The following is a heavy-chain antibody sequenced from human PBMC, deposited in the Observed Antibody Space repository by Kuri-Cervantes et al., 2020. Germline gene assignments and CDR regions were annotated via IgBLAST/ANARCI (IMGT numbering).Heavy chain of an antibody. CDR2: ISGSGGST. D-gene: IGHD2-15*01. CDR1: GFTFSSYA. J-gene: IGHJ3*02. V-gene: IGHV3-23*01. CDR3: AKVLSYNDIVVVVAATFDAFDI. Sequence: GESLKISCAASGFTFSSYAMSWVRQAPGKGLEWVSAISGSGGSTYYAASVKGRFTISRDNSKNTMYLQMNSLRAEDTAVYYCAKVLSYNDIVVVVAATFDAFDIWGQGTMVTVSS.